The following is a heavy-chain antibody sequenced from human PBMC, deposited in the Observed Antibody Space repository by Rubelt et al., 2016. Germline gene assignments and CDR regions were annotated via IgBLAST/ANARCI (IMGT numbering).Heavy chain of an antibody. V-gene: IGHV3-48*01. CDR1: GFTFSTYS. D-gene: IGHD2-15*01. CDR3: ARSYCSGGSCYFFADY. Sequence: GGSLRLSCAASGFTFSTYSMNWVRQAPGKGLEWLSYVSGSTSTIFYADSVKGRFTIARDNAKSSLYLQMSSLRVEDTAVYYCARSYCSGGSCYFFADYWGQGNLVIVYS. CDR2: VSGSTSTI. J-gene: IGHJ4*02.